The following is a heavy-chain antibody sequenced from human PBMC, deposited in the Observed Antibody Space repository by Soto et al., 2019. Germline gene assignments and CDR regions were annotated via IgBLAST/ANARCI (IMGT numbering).Heavy chain of an antibody. CDR3: ARGDYYMDV. V-gene: IGHV4-31*03. Sequence: QVQLQESGPGLVKPSQTLSLTCTVSGGSSSSGGDYWSWIRQHPGKGLEWIGYIYYSGSTYYNPSLKRRVTLSGDTAKNQFSLKMSSVTAAETAVYYCARGDYYMDVWGKGTTVTVSS. J-gene: IGHJ6*03. CDR1: GGSSSSGGDY. CDR2: IYYSGST.